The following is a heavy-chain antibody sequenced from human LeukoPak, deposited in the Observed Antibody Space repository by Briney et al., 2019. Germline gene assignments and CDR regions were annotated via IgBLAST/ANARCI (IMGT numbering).Heavy chain of an antibody. J-gene: IGHJ4*02. V-gene: IGHV4-39*01. CDR2: IYYSGST. CDR3: ARHRPSVARGFDY. Sequence: SETLSLTCTVSGGSISSSSYYWGWIRQPPGKGLEWIGSIYYSGSTYYNPSLKSRVTISVDTSKNQFSLKLGSVTAADTAVYYCARHRPSVARGFDYWGQGTLVTVSS. CDR1: GGSISSSSYY. D-gene: IGHD6-19*01.